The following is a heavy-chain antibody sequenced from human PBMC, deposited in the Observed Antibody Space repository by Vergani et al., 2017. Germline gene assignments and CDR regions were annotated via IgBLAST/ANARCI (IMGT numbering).Heavy chain of an antibody. CDR3: ASPSKKCSGGSCYNY. CDR2: NYHSGST. Sequence: QVQLQQWGAGLLKTSETLSLTCTVSGGSITSSSYYCGWIRQPPGKGLEWIGINYHSGSTNYNPSLKSRVTISVDKSKNQFSLKLSSVTAEDTAVYYCASPSKKCSGGSCYNYWGQGTLVTVSS. D-gene: IGHD2-15*01. J-gene: IGHJ4*02. V-gene: IGHV4-61*05. CDR1: GGSITSSSYY.